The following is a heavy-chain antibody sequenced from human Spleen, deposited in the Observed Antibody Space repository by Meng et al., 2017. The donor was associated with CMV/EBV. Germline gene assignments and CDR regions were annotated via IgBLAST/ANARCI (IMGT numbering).Heavy chain of an antibody. Sequence: QVQLVESGXGVVQPGXALRLSGSAAGVTFSSHAMHWVRQAPGKGLEWVAVISYDGSNKYYADSVKGRFTISRDNSKNTLYLQMNSLRAEDTAVYYCARPPAIMRQQLDPPPFDYWGQGTLVTVSS. J-gene: IGHJ4*02. D-gene: IGHD6-13*01. CDR2: ISYDGSNK. CDR1: GVTFSSHA. CDR3: ARPPAIMRQQLDPPPFDY. V-gene: IGHV3-30-3*01.